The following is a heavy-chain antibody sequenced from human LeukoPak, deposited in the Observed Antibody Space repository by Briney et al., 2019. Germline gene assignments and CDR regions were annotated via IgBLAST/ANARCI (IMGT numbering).Heavy chain of an antibody. CDR1: GFTFSSYA. V-gene: IGHV3-23*01. Sequence: GGSLRLSCAASGFTFSSYAMSWVRQAPGKGLEWVSAISGSGGSTYYADSVKGRFTISRDNSKNTLYLQMSSLRAEDTAVYYCAKLGVRGVITPIDYWGQGTLVTVSS. D-gene: IGHD3-10*02. CDR2: ISGSGGST. CDR3: AKLGVRGVITPIDY. J-gene: IGHJ4*02.